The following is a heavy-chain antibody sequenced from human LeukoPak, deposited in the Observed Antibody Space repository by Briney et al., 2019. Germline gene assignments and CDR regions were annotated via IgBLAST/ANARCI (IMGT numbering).Heavy chain of an antibody. D-gene: IGHD3-22*01. Sequence: PGGSLRLSCAASGFTFSTYNMIWVRQAPGKGPEWVSSINRNGVFMFYADSVKGRFTISRDNAKNSLYVQMNSLRVEDTAVYYCATLDYYDKSPRILDYWGQGTLVTVSS. V-gene: IGHV3-21*06. CDR3: ATLDYYDKSPRILDY. CDR1: GFTFSTYN. CDR2: INRNGVFM. J-gene: IGHJ4*02.